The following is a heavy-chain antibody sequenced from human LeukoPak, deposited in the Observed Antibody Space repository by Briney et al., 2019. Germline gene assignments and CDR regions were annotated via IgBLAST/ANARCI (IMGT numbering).Heavy chain of an antibody. D-gene: IGHD4-11*01. Sequence: KTSETLSLTCAVSGGSLGSSSYCGGWVRHPPGKGRGWRGRMYYSGSTYYNPSLKSRITISVDTSKNQFSLQLSSVTAADTAVYYCARLGKSGMTTVTTRASDIWGQGTMVTVSS. J-gene: IGHJ3*02. CDR1: GGSLGSSSYC. CDR3: ARLGKSGMTTVTTRASDI. V-gene: IGHV4-39*01. CDR2: MYYSGST.